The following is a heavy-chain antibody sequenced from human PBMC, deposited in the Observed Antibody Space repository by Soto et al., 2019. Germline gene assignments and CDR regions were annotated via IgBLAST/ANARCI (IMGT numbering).Heavy chain of an antibody. Sequence: EVQLVESGGGLVQPGGSLRLSCAASGYTLSDHYMDWVRQAPGKGLEWVGRSRNKANSYTTEYAASVKGRFTISRDDSEKSVHLQMNSLKIEDTAVYFCIRPMTGTTRGFDYWGQGTLVTVSS. CDR3: IRPMTGTTRGFDY. CDR1: GYTLSDHY. V-gene: IGHV3-72*01. J-gene: IGHJ4*02. D-gene: IGHD1-1*01. CDR2: SRNKANSYTT.